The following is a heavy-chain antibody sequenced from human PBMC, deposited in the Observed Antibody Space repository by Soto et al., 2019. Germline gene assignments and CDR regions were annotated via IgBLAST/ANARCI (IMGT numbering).Heavy chain of an antibody. J-gene: IGHJ4*02. V-gene: IGHV2-5*01. CDR3: AYRVGSRGSFDY. CDR2: IYWNDDK. CDR1: GFSRRTSGVS. D-gene: IGHD6-25*01. Sequence: QITLKESGPTLAKPKQTLTLTCSFSGFSRRTSGVSVGWIRQPPGKALECLAFIYWNDDKRYNPSLQSRLTITKDNAKQDVVLTMTNMDPLDTGTYYCAYRVGSRGSFDYLGQGTLVTVSS.